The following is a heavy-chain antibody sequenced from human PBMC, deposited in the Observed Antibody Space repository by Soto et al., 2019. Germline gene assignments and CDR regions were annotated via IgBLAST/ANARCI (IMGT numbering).Heavy chain of an antibody. D-gene: IGHD3-3*01. CDR3: ARALLRENWFDP. Sequence: SETLSLTCTVSGGAISSGGYYWSWIRQHPGKGLEWIGYIYYSGSTYYNPSLKSRVTISVDTSKNQFSLKLSSVTAADTAVYYCARALLRENWFDPWGQGTLVTVSS. V-gene: IGHV4-31*03. CDR2: IYYSGST. CDR1: GGAISSGGYY. J-gene: IGHJ5*02.